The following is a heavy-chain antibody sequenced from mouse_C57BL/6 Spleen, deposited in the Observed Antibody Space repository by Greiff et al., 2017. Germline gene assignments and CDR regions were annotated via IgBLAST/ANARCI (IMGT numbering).Heavy chain of an antibody. CDR1: GYTFTDYY. J-gene: IGHJ3*01. V-gene: IGHV1-19*01. Sequence: EVQLQQSGPVLVKPGASVKMSCKASGYTFTDYYMNWVKQSHGKSLGWIGVINPYNGGTSYNQKFKGKATLTVDKSSSTAYMELNSLTSEDSAVYYCARGDWDVAWFAYWGQGTLVTVSA. D-gene: IGHD4-1*01. CDR2: INPYNGGT. CDR3: ARGDWDVAWFAY.